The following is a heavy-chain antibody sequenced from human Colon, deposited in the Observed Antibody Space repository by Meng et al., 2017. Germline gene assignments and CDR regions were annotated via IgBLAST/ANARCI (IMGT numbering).Heavy chain of an antibody. CDR1: DFTFSCNG. J-gene: IGHJ4*02. CDR2: ITSDESST. V-gene: IGHV3-74*01. Sequence: VTLLDPGVGLARTCVFLALSCAVCDFTFSCNGMPAVDQAPGKGLMCVSGITSDESSTSYADTVKGRFTISRDNAKHTLHLQMHSLRAEDTAVYYCARAIVVAGTGGYYWGQGTLVTVSS. CDR3: ARAIVVAGTGGYY. D-gene: IGHD6-19*01.